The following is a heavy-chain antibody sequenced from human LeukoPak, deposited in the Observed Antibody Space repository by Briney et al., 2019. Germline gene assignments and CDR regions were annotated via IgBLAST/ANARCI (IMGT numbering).Heavy chain of an antibody. V-gene: IGHV3-23*01. CDR3: AKDPVVYHGGSGWHYFDY. J-gene: IGHJ4*02. Sequence: GGSLRLSCAASRFTFSSYAMSWVRQAPGRGLEWVATIGGTGDRTCYADSVRGRFTISRDNSMDTLFLQMNSLKREDTAVYYCAKDPVVYHGGSGWHYFDYWGQGTLVTVSS. CDR2: IGGTGDRT. D-gene: IGHD6-19*01. CDR1: RFTFSSYA.